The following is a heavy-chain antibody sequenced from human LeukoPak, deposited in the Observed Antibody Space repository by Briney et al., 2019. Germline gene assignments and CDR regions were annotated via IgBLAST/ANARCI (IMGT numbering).Heavy chain of an antibody. D-gene: IGHD6-13*01. CDR2: ISGSSTII. Sequence: GGSLRLSCAASGFTFSHYNMNWVRQAPGEGLEWVAYISGSSTIIYYADSVKGRFTVSRDNAKSSLYLQMNSLRAEDTAVYYCARDSSSWYGSFDYWGQGTLVTVSS. CDR1: GFTFSHYN. V-gene: IGHV3-48*01. J-gene: IGHJ4*02. CDR3: ARDSSSWYGSFDY.